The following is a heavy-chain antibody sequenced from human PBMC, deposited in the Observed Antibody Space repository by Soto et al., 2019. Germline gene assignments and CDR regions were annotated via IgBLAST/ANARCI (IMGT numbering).Heavy chain of an antibody. Sequence: ASVKVSCKASGYTFTDYYMHWVRQAPGQGLEYMGWINPNSGDTNYGQKVQGRVTMTRDTSINTAYMELSGLRSDDTAVDYCARDLYYHGSAYREFDPWGQGTLVTVSS. CDR2: INPNSGDT. D-gene: IGHD3-22*01. J-gene: IGHJ5*02. V-gene: IGHV1-2*02. CDR3: ARDLYYHGSAYREFDP. CDR1: GYTFTDYY.